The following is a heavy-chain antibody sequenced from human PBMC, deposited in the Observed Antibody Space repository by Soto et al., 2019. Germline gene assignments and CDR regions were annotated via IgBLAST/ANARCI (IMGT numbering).Heavy chain of an antibody. CDR3: ARGGRTSGGLNS. CDR2: ITSGGDNT. D-gene: IGHD3-16*01. CDR1: GFTFSNYA. V-gene: IGHV3-23*01. J-gene: IGHJ5*01. Sequence: GGSLRLSCAASGFTFSNYAMSWVRQAPGKGLEWVSAITSGGDNTYHADSVKGRFTISRDSSKNTLSLQMSSLRAEDTAVYYCARGGRTSGGLNSWGQGTLVTVSS.